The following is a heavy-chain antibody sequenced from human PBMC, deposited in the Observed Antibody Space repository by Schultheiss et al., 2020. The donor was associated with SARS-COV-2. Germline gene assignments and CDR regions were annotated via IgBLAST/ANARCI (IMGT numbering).Heavy chain of an antibody. D-gene: IGHD3-22*01. CDR1: GFTFSSYS. V-gene: IGHV3-21*01. Sequence: GSLRLSCAASGFTFSSYSMNWVRQAPGKGLEWVSSISSSSSYIYYADSVKGRFTISRDNAKNTLYLQMGSLRAEDMAVYYCARDYYDSSGYYLTFSFDYWGQGTLVTVSS. CDR2: ISSSSSYI. J-gene: IGHJ4*02. CDR3: ARDYYDSSGYYLTFSFDY.